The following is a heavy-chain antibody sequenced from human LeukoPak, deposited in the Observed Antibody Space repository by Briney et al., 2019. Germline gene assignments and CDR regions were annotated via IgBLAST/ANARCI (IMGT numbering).Heavy chain of an antibody. CDR3: ARGPEYTSGLGY. D-gene: IGHD6-25*01. V-gene: IGHV1-69*13. CDR2: IIPIFGTA. CDR1: GGTFSSYA. Sequence: SVKVSCKASGGTFSSYAISWVRQAPGQGLEWMGGIIPIFGTANYAQKFQGRVTITADESTSTAYMELSSLRSEDTAVYYCARGPEYTSGLGYWGQGTLVTVSS. J-gene: IGHJ4*02.